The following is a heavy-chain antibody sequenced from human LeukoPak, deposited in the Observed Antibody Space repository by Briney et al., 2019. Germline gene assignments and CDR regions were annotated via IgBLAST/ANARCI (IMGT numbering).Heavy chain of an antibody. CDR2: IYYSGST. Sequence: SETLSLTCTVSGGSISSYYWSWIRQPPGKGLEWIGYIYYSGSTNYNPSLKSRDTISVDTSKNQFSLKLSSVTAADTAVYYCASLSTVTGEPTDYWGQGTLVTVSS. CDR3: ASLSTVTGEPTDY. V-gene: IGHV4-59*01. D-gene: IGHD4-17*01. J-gene: IGHJ4*02. CDR1: GGSISSYY.